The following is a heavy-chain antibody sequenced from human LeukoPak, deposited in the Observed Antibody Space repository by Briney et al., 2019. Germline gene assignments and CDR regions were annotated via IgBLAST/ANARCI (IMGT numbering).Heavy chain of an antibody. CDR3: ARDRISIGFDP. J-gene: IGHJ5*02. Sequence: GSVKVSCKASGYTFTNYDISWVRQAPGQGLEWMGWISVYNGNTDYAQKFQDRVTMTTDTSTRTAYMELRSLRSDDTAVYFCARDRISIGFDPWVQGTLVTVS. CDR1: GYTFTNYD. CDR2: ISVYNGNT. D-gene: IGHD2-21*01. V-gene: IGHV1-18*01.